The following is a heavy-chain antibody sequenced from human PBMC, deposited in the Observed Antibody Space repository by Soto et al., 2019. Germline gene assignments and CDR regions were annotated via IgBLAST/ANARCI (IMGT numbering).Heavy chain of an antibody. Sequence: EVQLVESGGGLVETGGSLRLSCAASGFSFSHVWMNWVRQAPGKGLEWVGRIRSKTDGGTTDYAAPGKGRFTISRDDSKTRVYMQMNSLKTEDTAVYYCTTDYYDSSGYYVLGYWGQGTLVTVSS. CDR2: IRSKTDGGTT. V-gene: IGHV3-15*07. D-gene: IGHD3-22*01. CDR1: GFSFSHVW. J-gene: IGHJ4*02. CDR3: TTDYYDSSGYYVLGY.